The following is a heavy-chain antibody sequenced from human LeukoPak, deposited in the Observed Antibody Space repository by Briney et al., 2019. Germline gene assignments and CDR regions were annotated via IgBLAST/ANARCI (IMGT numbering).Heavy chain of an antibody. D-gene: IGHD5-12*01. CDR2: IYSSGST. J-gene: IGHJ4*02. CDR1: GAFISGRNYY. Sequence: PSDTLSLTCAVSGAFISGRNYYGRWIRKPRGEGVEWIGYIYSSGSTCYHPSLQSRVTISIDTSNNQSPLRLNSVTAADTATYYCAKSEGYGLIDYWGQGTRVTVSS. CDR3: AKSEGYGLIDY. V-gene: IGHV4-39*01.